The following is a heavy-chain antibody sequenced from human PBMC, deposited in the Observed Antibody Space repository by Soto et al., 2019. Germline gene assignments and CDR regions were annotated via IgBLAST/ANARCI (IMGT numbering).Heavy chain of an antibody. CDR3: AKSLLFVDHGYMDV. V-gene: IGHV1-69*02. CDR1: GGSFTSYS. CDR2: IIPIQGKA. J-gene: IGHJ6*03. D-gene: IGHD2-21*01. Sequence: QVQLVQSGAELKKPGSSVKVSCEASGGSFTSYSFTWVRQAPGQGLEWMGRIIPIQGKANYALKFQDRVTFTAHRSTRTVYMELTSLRPEDTAVYFCAKSLLFVDHGYMDVWGKGTTVTVSS.